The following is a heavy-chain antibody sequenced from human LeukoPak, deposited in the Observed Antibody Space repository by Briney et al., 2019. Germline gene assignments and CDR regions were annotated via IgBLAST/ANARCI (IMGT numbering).Heavy chain of an antibody. CDR2: INPRSGST. V-gene: IGHV1-46*01. Sequence: ASVKVSCKASGYTFTGYYIHWVRQAPGQGLEWMGVINPRSGSTTYAQMFQGRLTMTRDTSTSTVYVELSSLRSEDTVVYYCAREGDGYKNFDYWGQGTLVTVSS. CDR3: AREGDGYKNFDY. CDR1: GYTFTGYY. D-gene: IGHD5-24*01. J-gene: IGHJ4*02.